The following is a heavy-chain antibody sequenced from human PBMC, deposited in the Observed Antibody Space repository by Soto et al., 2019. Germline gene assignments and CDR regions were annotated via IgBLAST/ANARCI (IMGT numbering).Heavy chain of an antibody. CDR1: GGAIRSFY. CDR3: ARRYGLSAFDI. CDR2: IYYSGST. D-gene: IGHD3-10*01. J-gene: IGHJ3*02. Sequence: PSENLSLNRTLSGGAIRSFYSSWFRQPPGKGLEWIGDIYYSGSTNYNPSLKSRVTISVDTSKNQFSLKLSSVTAADTAVYFCARRYGLSAFDIWGQGTMVTVSS. V-gene: IGHV4-59*08.